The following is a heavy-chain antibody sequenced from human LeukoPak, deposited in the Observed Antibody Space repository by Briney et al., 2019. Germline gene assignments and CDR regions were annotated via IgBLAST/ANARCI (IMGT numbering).Heavy chain of an antibody. CDR3: SGHGSSSY. Sequence: PGGSLRFSCAASGFTVSNNGLSWFRQAPGKRLEWVSDISGGGNTYYAESVKGRFTISRDNSKNTLYLQMNSLRAEDTALYYASGHGSSSYWGQGTLVAVSS. V-gene: IGHV3-23*01. CDR1: GFTVSNNG. CDR2: ISGGGNT. D-gene: IGHD6-13*01. J-gene: IGHJ4*02.